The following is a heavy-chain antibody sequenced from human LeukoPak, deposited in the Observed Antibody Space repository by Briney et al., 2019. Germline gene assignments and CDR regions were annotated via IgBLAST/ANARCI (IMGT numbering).Heavy chain of an antibody. CDR2: IYYSGST. J-gene: IGHJ4*02. CDR1: GGSISSGDSY. Sequence: SETLSLTCTVSGGSISSGDSYWSWIRQPPGKGLEWIGYIYYSGSTYYNPSLKSRVTISVDTSKNQFSLKLSSVTAADTAVYYCARTVVAAIRFDYWGQGTLVTVSS. D-gene: IGHD2-15*01. CDR3: ARTVVAAIRFDY. V-gene: IGHV4-30-4*01.